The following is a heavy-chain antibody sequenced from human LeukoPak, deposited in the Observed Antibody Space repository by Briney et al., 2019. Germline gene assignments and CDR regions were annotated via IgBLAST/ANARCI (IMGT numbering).Heavy chain of an antibody. D-gene: IGHD3-22*01. Sequence: GGSLRLSCVASGFNFTSYAMSWVRQAPGKGLEWVAVISYDGSNKYYADSVKGRFTISRDNSKNTLYLQMNSLRAEDTAVYYCAKDRDYDSSGYYYGLDDYWGQGTLVTVSS. CDR2: ISYDGSNK. V-gene: IGHV3-30*18. CDR3: AKDRDYDSSGYYYGLDDY. CDR1: GFNFTSYA. J-gene: IGHJ4*02.